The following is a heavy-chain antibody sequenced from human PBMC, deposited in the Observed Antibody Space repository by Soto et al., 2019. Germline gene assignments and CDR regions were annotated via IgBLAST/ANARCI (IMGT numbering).Heavy chain of an antibody. CDR3: ARSAGIAAAGSGWFDP. D-gene: IGHD6-13*01. CDR2: INHSGST. CDR1: NASFGGYS. Sequence: TISLTCSVKNASFGGYSWRWIREPPGKGLEWIGEINHSGSTNYNPSLKSRVTISVDTSKNQFSLKLSSVTAADTAVYYCARSAGIAAAGSGWFDPWGQGTLVTVS. J-gene: IGHJ5*02. V-gene: IGHV4-34*01.